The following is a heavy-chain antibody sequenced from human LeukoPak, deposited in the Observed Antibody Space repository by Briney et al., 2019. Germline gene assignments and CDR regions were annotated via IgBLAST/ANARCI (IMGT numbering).Heavy chain of an antibody. CDR2: ISGGRRHI. D-gene: IGHD2-2*01. V-gene: IGHV3-21*01. CDR3: ARGYHAEDRVLSPYYYFYAMDV. J-gene: IGHJ6*02. CDR1: GITFSTYN. Sequence: GRSLRLSCVVSGITFSTYNVNWVRPAQGEGLGWVAGISGGRRHIFYARSVEGRCTNSTDNGQNSLFLQMDSLRPEDTALYFCARGYHAEDRVLSPYYYFYAMDVWGQGTTVTVSS.